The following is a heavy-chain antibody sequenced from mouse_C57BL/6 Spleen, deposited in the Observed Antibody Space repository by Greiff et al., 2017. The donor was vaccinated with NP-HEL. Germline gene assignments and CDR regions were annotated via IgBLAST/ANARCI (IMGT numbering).Heavy chain of an antibody. CDR3: ARSSFITTVANWYVDV. J-gene: IGHJ1*03. CDR2: IRNKANGYTT. CDR1: GFTFTDYY. D-gene: IGHD1-1*01. Sequence: DVMLVESGGGLVQPGGSLSLSCAASGFTFTDYYMSWVRQPPGKALEWLGFIRNKANGYTTEYSASVKGRFTISRDNSQSILYLQMNALRAEASATYYCARSSFITTVANWYVDVWGTGTTVTVSS. V-gene: IGHV7-3*01.